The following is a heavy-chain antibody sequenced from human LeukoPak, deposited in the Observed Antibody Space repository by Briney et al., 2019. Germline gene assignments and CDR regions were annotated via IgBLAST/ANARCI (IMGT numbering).Heavy chain of an antibody. CDR3: ARGSSTSIRY. D-gene: IGHD2-2*01. CDR2: ISTNNGNP. CDR1: GYTFTNYG. J-gene: IGHJ4*02. Sequence: GASVKVSCKASGYTFTNYGISWVRQAPGQGLEWMGWISTNNGNPNYAQKFQGRVTMTTDTSTRTAYMEVRSLRSDDTAVYYCARGSSTSIRYWGQGTLVTVSS. V-gene: IGHV1-18*01.